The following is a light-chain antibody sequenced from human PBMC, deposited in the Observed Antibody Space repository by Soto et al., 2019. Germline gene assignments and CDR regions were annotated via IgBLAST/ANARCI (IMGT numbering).Light chain of an antibody. V-gene: IGKV3-20*01. Sequence: DILLTQSPCTLSLSPGARATIYCRASQSDSNNYLAWYQQKPGQAPRLLIYGASNRATGIPDRFSGSGSGTDFTLTISRLEPEDFAVYYCQQYGSSGTFGQGTKVDIK. CDR1: QSDSNNY. J-gene: IGKJ1*01. CDR2: GAS. CDR3: QQYGSSGT.